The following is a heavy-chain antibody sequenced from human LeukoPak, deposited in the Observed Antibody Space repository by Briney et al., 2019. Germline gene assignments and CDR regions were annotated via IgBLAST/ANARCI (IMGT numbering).Heavy chain of an antibody. Sequence: PSETLSLTCTVPGDSVSSYYWMWIRQPPGKGLEWIGHIYDNGNSNYNPSLRSRVTMSVDASTNQFSLGLRSVTAADTAVYYCARGFRQQLVTGWFDPWGQGALVIVSS. CDR1: GDSVSSYY. CDR3: ARGFRQQLVTGWFDP. V-gene: IGHV4-59*02. J-gene: IGHJ5*02. D-gene: IGHD5-18*01. CDR2: IYDNGNS.